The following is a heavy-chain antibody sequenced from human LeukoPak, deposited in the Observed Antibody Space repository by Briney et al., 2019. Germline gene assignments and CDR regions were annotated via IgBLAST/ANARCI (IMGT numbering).Heavy chain of an antibody. CDR3: ARDVPHNWFDT. V-gene: IGHV3-74*01. Sequence: GGSLRLSCAASGITFGNNWMHWVRKGPGKGWVWISRINSDGGGAIYADSVKGRFTASRDNAKNTLYLQMNSLRAEDTAVYYCARDVPHNWFDTWGQGTLVTVSS. CDR1: GITFGNNW. J-gene: IGHJ5*02. CDR2: INSDGGGA.